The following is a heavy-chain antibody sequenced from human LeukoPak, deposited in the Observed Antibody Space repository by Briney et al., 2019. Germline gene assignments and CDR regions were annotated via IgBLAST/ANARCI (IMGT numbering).Heavy chain of an antibody. Sequence: GGSLRLSCAVSGLTFRSYWMSWVRQAPGKGLEWVANINQDGSEKYFVDSVKGRFTISRGNAKNSLHLQMNTLRGEDTAVYYCARERDGRFFDYWGQGNLVTVSS. CDR2: INQDGSEK. J-gene: IGHJ4*02. CDR3: ARERDGRFFDY. CDR1: GLTFRSYW. D-gene: IGHD5-24*01. V-gene: IGHV3-7*01.